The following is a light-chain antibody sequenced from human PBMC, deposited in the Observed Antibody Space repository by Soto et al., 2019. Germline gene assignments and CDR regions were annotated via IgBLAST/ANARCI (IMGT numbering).Light chain of an antibody. CDR2: GNT. CDR3: QSYDSTLISSV. Sequence: QAVVTQPPSVSGAPGQRVTISCTGSSSNIGADYDVHWYQQLPGTAPKLLIYGNTNRPSGVPDRFSGSKSGTSASLAVTGLQTEDEADYYCQSYDSTLISSVFGGGTQLTVL. J-gene: IGLJ2*01. V-gene: IGLV1-40*01. CDR1: SSNIGADYD.